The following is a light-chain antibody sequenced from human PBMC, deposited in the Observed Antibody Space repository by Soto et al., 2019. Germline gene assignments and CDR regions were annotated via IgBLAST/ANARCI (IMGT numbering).Light chain of an antibody. J-gene: IGLJ1*01. CDR3: AAWDDNFSTYV. Sequence: QSVLTQPPSASGTPGQRVTISCSGYSSTVGSNHVYWYQKFPGMAPKLLISKNNQRPSGVPDRFSGSKSGTSASLDISGLRSEYEADYYCAAWDDNFSTYVFGSGTKLTVL. V-gene: IGLV1-47*01. CDR1: SSTVGSNH. CDR2: KNN.